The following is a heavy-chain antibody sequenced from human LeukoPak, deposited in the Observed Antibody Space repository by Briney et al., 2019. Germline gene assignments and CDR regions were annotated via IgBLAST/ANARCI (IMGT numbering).Heavy chain of an antibody. CDR1: GFTFTTYA. D-gene: IGHD3-3*02. Sequence: GGSLTLSCAASGFTFTTYAMTWVRQAPGKGLEWVSIIYSGATTYYADSVKGRFTISRDTSKNTVSLQMNSLRADDTAVYFCARVGDHFHWNLDLWGRGTLVTVSS. J-gene: IGHJ2*01. V-gene: IGHV3-53*01. CDR2: IYSGATT. CDR3: ARVGDHFHWNLDL.